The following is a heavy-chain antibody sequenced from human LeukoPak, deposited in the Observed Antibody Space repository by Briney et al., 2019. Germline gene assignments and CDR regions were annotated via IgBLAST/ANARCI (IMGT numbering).Heavy chain of an antibody. Sequence: ASVKVSCKASGYTFTSYAMNWVRQAPGQGFEWMGWINTNTGNPTYAQGFTGRFVFSLDTSVSTAYLQISSLKAEDTAVYYCARAPRGSYPFYYYYGMDVWGQGTTVTVSS. CDR2: INTNTGNP. V-gene: IGHV7-4-1*02. D-gene: IGHD1-26*01. J-gene: IGHJ6*02. CDR3: ARAPRGSYPFYYYYGMDV. CDR1: GYTFTSYA.